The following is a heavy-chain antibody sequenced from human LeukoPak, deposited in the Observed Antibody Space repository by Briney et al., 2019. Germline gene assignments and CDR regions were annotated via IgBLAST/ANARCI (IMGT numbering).Heavy chain of an antibody. CDR3: AKNRMRIQLMDY. CDR1: GFTFSFYG. CDR2: ISYDGSNK. D-gene: IGHD5-18*01. Sequence: GGSLRLSCAASGFTFSFYGMHWVRQAPGKGLEWVAVISYDGSNKYYADSVKGRFTISRDNSKNTLYLQMNSLRAEDTAVYYCAKNRMRIQLMDYWGQGTLVTVSS. J-gene: IGHJ4*02. V-gene: IGHV3-30*18.